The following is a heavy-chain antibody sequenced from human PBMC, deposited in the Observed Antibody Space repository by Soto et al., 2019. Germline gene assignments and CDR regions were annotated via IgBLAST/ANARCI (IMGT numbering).Heavy chain of an antibody. CDR1: GFTFSTYA. CDR3: AKGNQGSY. CDR2: FTGGGRT. J-gene: IGHJ4*02. V-gene: IGHV3-23*01. Sequence: EVQLLDSGGGLVQPGGSLRLSCAASGFTFSTYAMGWVRQAPGKGLEWVSTFTGGGRTFYADFVKGRFTISRDNSKNTLCVQMTSLRAAETDIYYCAKGNQGSYWGQGTLVTVSS.